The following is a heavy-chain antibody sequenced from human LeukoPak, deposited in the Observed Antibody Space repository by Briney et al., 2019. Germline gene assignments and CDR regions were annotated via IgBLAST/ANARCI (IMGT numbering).Heavy chain of an antibody. Sequence: GGSLRLSCAASGFTFSSYWMSWVRQAPGKGLEWVANIKQDGSEKYYVDSVKGRFTISRDNAKNSLYLQMNSLSVEDTAVYYCARVDSSGWQTAFDIWGQGTMVTVSS. V-gene: IGHV3-7*01. CDR1: GFTFSSYW. CDR3: ARVDSSGWQTAFDI. J-gene: IGHJ3*02. CDR2: IKQDGSEK. D-gene: IGHD6-19*01.